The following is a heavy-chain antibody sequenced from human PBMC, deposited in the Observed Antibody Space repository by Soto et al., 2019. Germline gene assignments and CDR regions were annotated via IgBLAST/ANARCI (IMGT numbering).Heavy chain of an antibody. CDR2: IPYSGST. CDR3: AREVVPAAQFAY. D-gene: IGHD2-2*01. CDR1: GGSVSTDSYY. V-gene: IGHV4-61*01. J-gene: IGHJ4*02. Sequence: QEQLQESGPGLVKPSETLSLTCTVSGGSVSTDSYYWSWIRQFPGKALEWIGYIPYSGSTNYNPSLKSRISISIDTSKNQFSLKLSSVTAADTAVYYCAREVVPAAQFAYWGQGTLVTVSS.